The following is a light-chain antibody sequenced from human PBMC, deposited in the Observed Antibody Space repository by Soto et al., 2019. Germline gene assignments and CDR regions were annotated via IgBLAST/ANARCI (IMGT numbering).Light chain of an antibody. V-gene: IGKV1-39*01. Sequence: DIQMTQSPSSLSASEAVRVTITCRESQSIRRSLNWYQQKPGKAPKLLIYAASSMQSGVPSRISGSGYGTDFTLTITSLQSEDFAIYYCQQSYSSPRTFGQGTKVDIK. CDR1: QSIRRS. CDR2: AAS. CDR3: QQSYSSPRT. J-gene: IGKJ1*01.